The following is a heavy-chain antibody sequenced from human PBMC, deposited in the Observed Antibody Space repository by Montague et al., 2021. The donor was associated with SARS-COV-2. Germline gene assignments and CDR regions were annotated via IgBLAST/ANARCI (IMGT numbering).Heavy chain of an antibody. CDR2: IYYSGST. Sequence: SETRSLTCTLSGGSISSSSYYWGWIRQPPGKGLEWIGSIYYSGSTYYNPSLKSRVTISVDTSKNQFSLKLSSVTAADTAVYYCARVGRQQLVRLSGMDVWGQGSTVTVSS. V-gene: IGHV4-39*07. D-gene: IGHD6-13*01. J-gene: IGHJ6*02. CDR1: GGSISSSSYY. CDR3: ARVGRQQLVRLSGMDV.